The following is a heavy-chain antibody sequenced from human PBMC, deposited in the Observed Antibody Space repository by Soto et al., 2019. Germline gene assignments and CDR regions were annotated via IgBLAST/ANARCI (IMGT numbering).Heavy chain of an antibody. Sequence: PSETLSLTCTVSGGSISSGGYYWSWIRQHPGKGLEWIGYIYYSGSTYYNPSLKSRVTISVDTSKSQFSLKLNSVTAADTAVYYCARRLYYYDSSDQPLGWFDPWGQGTLVTVSS. CDR2: IYYSGST. V-gene: IGHV4-31*03. D-gene: IGHD3-22*01. CDR1: GGSISSGGYY. CDR3: ARRLYYYDSSDQPLGWFDP. J-gene: IGHJ5*02.